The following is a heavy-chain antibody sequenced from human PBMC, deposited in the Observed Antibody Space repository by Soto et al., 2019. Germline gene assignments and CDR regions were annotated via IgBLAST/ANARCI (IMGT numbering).Heavy chain of an antibody. CDR3: VRGSKDSYPGSRIFDF. V-gene: IGHV3-23*01. J-gene: IGHJ4*02. CDR2: ITDTGGDA. Sequence: GGSLRLSCVPSGLTFWSRAMSWVRQSPGEGREWVSTITDTGGDAKYADSVRGRFAISRDNSKNTLYLQMSTLRAEDSAIYFCVRGSKDSYPGSRIFDFWGRGTLVTVSS. D-gene: IGHD3-10*01. CDR1: GLTFWSRA.